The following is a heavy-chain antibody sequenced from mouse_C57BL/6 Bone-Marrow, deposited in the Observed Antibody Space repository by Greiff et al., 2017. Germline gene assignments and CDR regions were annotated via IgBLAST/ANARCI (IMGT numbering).Heavy chain of an antibody. V-gene: IGHV1-55*01. CDR3: ARRGWLRRDLDY. CDR2: IYPGSGST. CDR1: GFTFTSYW. J-gene: IGHJ2*01. Sequence: VQLQQPGAELVKPGASVKMSCTASGFTFTSYWITWVKQRPGQGLEWIGDIYPGSGSTNYTEKFKGKATLTADTSSSTAYMQRSSLTSEDSAVYYCARRGWLRRDLDYWGQGTTLTVSS. D-gene: IGHD2-2*01.